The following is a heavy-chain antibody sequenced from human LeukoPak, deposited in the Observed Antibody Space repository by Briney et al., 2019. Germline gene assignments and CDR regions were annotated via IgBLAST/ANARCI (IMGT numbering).Heavy chain of an antibody. D-gene: IGHD3-10*01. CDR1: GGSISSYY. Sequence: SETLSLTCTVSGGSISSYYWSWIRQPAGKGLEWIGRIYTSGSTNYNPSLKSRVTMSVDTSKNQFSLKLSSVTAADTAVYYCARSGVSFGELLLDYWGQGTLVTVSS. J-gene: IGHJ4*02. V-gene: IGHV4-4*07. CDR3: ARSGVSFGELLLDY. CDR2: IYTSGST.